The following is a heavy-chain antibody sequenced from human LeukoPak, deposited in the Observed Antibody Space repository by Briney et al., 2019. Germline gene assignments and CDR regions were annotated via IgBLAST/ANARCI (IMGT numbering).Heavy chain of an antibody. CDR3: GRGGVDLGQGYNWFDR. CDR2: INQDGSKK. J-gene: IGHJ5*02. CDR1: EFTFSNYW. Sequence: GGSLRLSCAASEFTFSNYWMSWVRQAPGKGLEWVANINQDGSKKYYVDSVKGRFTISRDNTKNSLHLQMSSLRAEDTAVYYCGRGGVDLGQGYNWFDRWGQGTLATVSS. D-gene: IGHD1-26*01. V-gene: IGHV3-7*04.